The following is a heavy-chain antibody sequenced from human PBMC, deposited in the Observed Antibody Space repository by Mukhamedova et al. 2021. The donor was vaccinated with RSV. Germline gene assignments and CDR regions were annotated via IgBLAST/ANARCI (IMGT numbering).Heavy chain of an antibody. Sequence: VGRIKSKGAGGTIDYAAPIKDRFTISRDDSKEVLYLEMGSLKIEDTAIYYCTWGGHHVTDYYFDCWGPGTLVTVSS. CDR3: TWGGHHVTDYYFDC. V-gene: IGHV3-15*07. J-gene: IGHJ4*02. CDR2: IKSKGAGGTI. D-gene: IGHD1-14*01.